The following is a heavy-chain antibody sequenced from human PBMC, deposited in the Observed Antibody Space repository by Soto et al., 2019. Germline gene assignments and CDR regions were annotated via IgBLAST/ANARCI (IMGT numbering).Heavy chain of an antibody. V-gene: IGHV1-18*01. CDR1: GYTFTSYG. D-gene: IGHD3-22*01. J-gene: IGHJ4*02. Sequence: GASVKVSCKASGYTFTSYGISWVRQAPGQGLEWMGWISAYNGNTNYAQKLQGRVTMTTDTSTSTAYMELRSLRSDDTAVYYCARDVGYYYDSSGYYPFDYWGRGTLVTVSS. CDR2: ISAYNGNT. CDR3: ARDVGYYYDSSGYYPFDY.